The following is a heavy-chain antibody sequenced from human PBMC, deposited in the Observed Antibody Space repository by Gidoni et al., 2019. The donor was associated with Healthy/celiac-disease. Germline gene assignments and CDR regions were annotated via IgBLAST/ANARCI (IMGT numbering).Heavy chain of an antibody. CDR1: GFTFSSYG. CDR3: AKEISSWDYYYYYMDV. CDR2: ISYDGSNK. D-gene: IGHD3-16*01. J-gene: IGHJ6*03. Sequence: QVQLVESGGGVVQPGRSLRLSCAASGFTFSSYGMHWVRQAPGKGLEWVAVISYDGSNKYYADSVKGRFTISRDNSKNTLYLQMNSLRAEDTAVYYCAKEISSWDYYYYYMDVWGKGTTVTVSS. V-gene: IGHV3-30*18.